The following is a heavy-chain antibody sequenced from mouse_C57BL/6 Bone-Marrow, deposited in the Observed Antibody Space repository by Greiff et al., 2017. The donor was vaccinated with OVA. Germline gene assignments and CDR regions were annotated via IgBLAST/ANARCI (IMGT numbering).Heavy chain of an antibody. J-gene: IGHJ4*01. CDR3: VATVIDAMDY. CDR1: GFSFNTYA. V-gene: IGHV10-1*01. CDR2: IRSKSNNYAT. Sequence: EVQVVESGGGLVQPKGSLKLSCAASGFSFNTYAMNWVRQAPGKGLEWVARIRSKSNNYATYYADSVKDRFTISRDDSESMLYLQMNNLKTEDTAMYYCVATVIDAMDYWGQGTSVTVSS. D-gene: IGHD1-1*01.